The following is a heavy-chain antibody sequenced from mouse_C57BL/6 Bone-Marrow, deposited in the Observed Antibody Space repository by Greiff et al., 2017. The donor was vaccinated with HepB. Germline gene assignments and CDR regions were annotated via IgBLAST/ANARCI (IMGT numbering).Heavy chain of an antibody. CDR2: ISDGGSYT. Sequence: EVMLVESGGGLVKPGGSLKLSCAASGFTFSSYAMSWVRQTPEKRLEWVATISDGGSYTYYPDNVKGRFTISRDNAKNNLYLQMSHLKSEDTAMYYCARFTVVSAMDYWGQGTSVTVSS. V-gene: IGHV5-4*03. CDR1: GFTFSSYA. CDR3: ARFTVVSAMDY. D-gene: IGHD1-1*01. J-gene: IGHJ4*01.